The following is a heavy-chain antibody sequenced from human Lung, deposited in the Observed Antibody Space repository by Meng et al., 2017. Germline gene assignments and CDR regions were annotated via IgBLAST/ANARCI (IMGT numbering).Heavy chain of an antibody. V-gene: IGHV1-18*01. CDR3: AILSHCTGGTCYPYDY. CDR1: GYTFTTYG. Sequence: QVTLMQSGAEVKKPWASVKVSCKASGYTFTTYGISWVRQAPGQGLEWMGWISPYNGYTSSIQKFQGRVTMTTDTSTSTAYMELMSLGSDDTAVYYCAILSHCTGGTCYPYDYWGQGTLVTVSS. D-gene: IGHD2-15*01. J-gene: IGHJ4*02. CDR2: ISPYNGYT.